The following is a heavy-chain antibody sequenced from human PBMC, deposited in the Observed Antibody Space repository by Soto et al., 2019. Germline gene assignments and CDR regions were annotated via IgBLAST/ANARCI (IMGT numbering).Heavy chain of an antibody. Sequence: QLQLQESGPGLVKPSETLSLTCTVSGGSISSSSYYWGWIRQPPGKGLEWIGSIYYSGSTYYNPSLKSRVTISVDTSKNQFSLQLSSVTAADTAVYYCARREDYGDYGFDYWGQGTLVTVSS. CDR3: ARREDYGDYGFDY. J-gene: IGHJ4*02. V-gene: IGHV4-39*01. CDR1: GGSISSSSYY. D-gene: IGHD4-17*01. CDR2: IYYSGST.